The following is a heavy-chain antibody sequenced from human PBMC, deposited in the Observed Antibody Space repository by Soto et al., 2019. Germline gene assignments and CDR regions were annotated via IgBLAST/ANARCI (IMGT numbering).Heavy chain of an antibody. CDR1: GITISNYP. CDR2: ISGSGDRT. CDR3: VKDDGGYPSTAPH. J-gene: IGHJ4*02. Sequence: SGGGLVQPGGSLRLSCAASGITISNYPMSWVRQAPGKGLDWVSGISGSGDRTYYADSAKGRFTISKDISRNSLSLQLDSLGVEDTAVYFCVKDDGGYPSTAPHWGQGTLVTVSS. D-gene: IGHD3-22*01. V-gene: IGHV3-23*01.